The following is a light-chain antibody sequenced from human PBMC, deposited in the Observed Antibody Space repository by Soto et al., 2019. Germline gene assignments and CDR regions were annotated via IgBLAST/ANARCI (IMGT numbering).Light chain of an antibody. CDR2: ESS. CDR1: SSNIGADYD. J-gene: IGLJ3*02. CDR3: CSYAGTYTWV. V-gene: IGLV1-40*01. Sequence: QSVLTQPPSVSGAPGQRVTISCTGSSSNIGADYDVQWYQQLPGIAPKLLIYESSNRPSGVPDRFSGSKSGNTASLTISGLQAEDEADYYCCSYAGTYTWVFGGGTKLTVL.